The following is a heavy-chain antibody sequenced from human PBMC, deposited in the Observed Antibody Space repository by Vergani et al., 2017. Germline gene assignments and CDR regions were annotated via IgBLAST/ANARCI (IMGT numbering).Heavy chain of an antibody. V-gene: IGHV1-69*01. CDR1: GGTFSSYA. J-gene: IGHJ4*02. D-gene: IGHD3-22*01. CDR3: ATTYDYDSSGSNYFDY. CDR2: IIPIFGTA. Sequence: QVQLVQSGAEVKQPGSSVKVSCKASGGTFSSYAISWVRQAPGQGLGWMGGIIPIFGTANYAQKFQGRVTITADESTSTAYMELSSLRSEDTAVYYCATTYDYDSSGSNYFDYWGQGTLVTVSS.